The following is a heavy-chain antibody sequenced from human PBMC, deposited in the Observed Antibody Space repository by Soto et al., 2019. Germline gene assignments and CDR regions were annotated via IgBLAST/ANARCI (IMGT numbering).Heavy chain of an antibody. D-gene: IGHD3-10*01. J-gene: IGHJ4*02. V-gene: IGHV3-30*03. CDR1: TLTFSSYG. CDR3: AREAGCSGNNYNVYFDY. Sequence: VGSLRLSCVASTLTFSSYGMHWVRQAPGRGLEWVAVISYESISTVYRDSVRGRFTISRDNSKNTLYLQMNSLTTEDTAVYYCAREAGCSGNNYNVYFDYWGQGTLVTVSS. CDR2: ISYESIST.